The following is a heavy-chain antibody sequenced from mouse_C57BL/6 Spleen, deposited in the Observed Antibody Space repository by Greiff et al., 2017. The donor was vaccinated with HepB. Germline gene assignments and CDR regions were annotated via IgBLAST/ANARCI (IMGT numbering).Heavy chain of an antibody. CDR2: INPYNGDT. CDR3: AREGTTVPYYYAMDY. V-gene: IGHV1-20*01. D-gene: IGHD1-1*01. CDR1: GYSFTGYF. Sequence: EVNVVESGPELVKPGDSVKISCKASGYSFTGYFMNWVMQSHGKSLEWIGRINPYNGDTFYNQKFKGKATLTVDKSSSTAHMELRSLTSEDSAVYYCAREGTTVPYYYAMDYWGQGTSVTVSS. J-gene: IGHJ4*01.